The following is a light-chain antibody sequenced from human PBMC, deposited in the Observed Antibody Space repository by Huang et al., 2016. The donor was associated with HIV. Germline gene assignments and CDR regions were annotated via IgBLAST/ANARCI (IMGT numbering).Light chain of an antibody. Sequence: DIQMTQSPSALAASVGDRISITCRASQTISTFLNWYQQQPGKAPKLLIYAASNLQSGVSSRFSGTGSGTHLTLTVTGLQPDDFATYFCQQTSSVPLTFGGGTRVE. CDR3: QQTSSVPLT. J-gene: IGKJ4*01. CDR2: AAS. V-gene: IGKV1-39*01. CDR1: QTISTF.